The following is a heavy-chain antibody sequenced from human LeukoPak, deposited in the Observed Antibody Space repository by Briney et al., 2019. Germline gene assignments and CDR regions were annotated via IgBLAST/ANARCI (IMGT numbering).Heavy chain of an antibody. D-gene: IGHD2-8*01. Sequence: AETLSLTCTVSGGXISGSSYYWGWIRQPPGKGLEWIGSIYYSGSTYYNPSLKSRVTISVDTSKNHFSLKLSSVTAADTAVYYCTRREGYCSNGICYIFYDYWGLGTLVTVSS. CDR2: IYYSGST. V-gene: IGHV4-39*02. CDR3: TRREGYCSNGICYIFYDY. J-gene: IGHJ4*02. CDR1: GGXISGSSYY.